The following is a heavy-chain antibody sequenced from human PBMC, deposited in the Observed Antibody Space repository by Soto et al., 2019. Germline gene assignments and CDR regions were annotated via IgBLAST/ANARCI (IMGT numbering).Heavy chain of an antibody. Sequence: EVQLVESGGGLVQPGGSLRLSCAASGFTFSSYSMSWVRQAPGKGLEWVSGFRTSGDGGTTDYADSVKGRFTISRDNSKNMLFLQMNSRRAEDTAIYYCAKKVNSGPGSQYFDYWGQGTLVTVSS. CDR2: FRTSGDGGTT. CDR1: GFTFSSYS. J-gene: IGHJ4*02. CDR3: AKKVNSGPGSQYFDY. V-gene: IGHV3-23*04. D-gene: IGHD3-10*01.